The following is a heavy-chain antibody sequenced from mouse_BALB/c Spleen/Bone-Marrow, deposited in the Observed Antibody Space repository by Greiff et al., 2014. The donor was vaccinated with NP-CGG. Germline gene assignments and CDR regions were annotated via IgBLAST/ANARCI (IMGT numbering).Heavy chain of an antibody. CDR3: ARELGRWYFDV. Sequence: QVQLKESGAELVRPGTSVEVSCKASGYAFTNYLIEWVKQRPGQGLEWIGVINPGSGGTNYNEKFKGKATLTADKSSSTAYMQLSSLTSDDSAVYFCARELGRWYFDVWGAGTTVTVSS. D-gene: IGHD4-1*01. V-gene: IGHV1-54*01. CDR2: INPGSGGT. CDR1: GYAFTNYL. J-gene: IGHJ1*01.